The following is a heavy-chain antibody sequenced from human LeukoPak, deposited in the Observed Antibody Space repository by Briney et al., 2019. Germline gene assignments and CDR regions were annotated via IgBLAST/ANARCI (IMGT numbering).Heavy chain of an antibody. D-gene: IGHD2-2*01. CDR1: GYSFTSGHY. CDR3: ARYCTSTTCILRGFDY. J-gene: IGHJ4*02. V-gene: IGHV4-38-2*01. Sequence: SETLSLTCSVSGYSFTSGHYWGWIRQPPGKGLEWIANIYHTGSAHYNPSLKSRVTISVDTSKNQFSLKLSSMTAADTAVYYCARYCTSTTCILRGFDYWGQGTLVTVSS. CDR2: IYHTGSA.